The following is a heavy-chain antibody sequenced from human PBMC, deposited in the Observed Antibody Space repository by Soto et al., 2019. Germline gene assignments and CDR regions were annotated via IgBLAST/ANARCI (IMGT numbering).Heavy chain of an antibody. CDR3: AKHFVNGEVDY. CDR1: GFTFSTYA. V-gene: IGHV3-23*01. D-gene: IGHD3-10*01. CDR2: VSDGGSDA. Sequence: EVQLLESGGGLVQPGGSLRLSCAASGFTFSTYAMSWVRQPPGKGLEWVSIVSDGGSDAFYADSVKGRFAISRENSKNTLYLQMNSLTAEDTAVYYCAKHFVNGEVDYWGQGTPVTVSS. J-gene: IGHJ4*02.